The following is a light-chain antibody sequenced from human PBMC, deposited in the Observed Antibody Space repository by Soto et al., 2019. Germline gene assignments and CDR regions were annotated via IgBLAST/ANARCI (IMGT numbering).Light chain of an antibody. J-gene: IGKJ1*01. CDR2: AAS. V-gene: IGKV1-39*01. Sequence: DIQMTQSPSTLSASVGDRVTITCRASQSISTYLNWYQQKLGRAPTLLIYAASSLQSGVPSRFSGGGSGTYFTITISSLQPEDFAMYFCQQCYSSPRTFGQGTKVEIK. CDR3: QQCYSSPRT. CDR1: QSISTY.